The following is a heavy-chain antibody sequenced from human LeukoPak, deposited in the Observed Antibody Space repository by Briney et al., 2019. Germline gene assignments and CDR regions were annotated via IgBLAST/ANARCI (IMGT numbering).Heavy chain of an antibody. V-gene: IGHV3-74*01. J-gene: IGHJ4*02. D-gene: IGHD5-12*01. Sequence: QPGGSLRLSCAASGFTFSSYWMHWVRQAPGKGLVWVSRINSDGSSTSYADSVKGRFTISRDNAKNTLYLQMNSLRDEDTAVYYCAKGLASDGWLGHDHWGQGTLGTVSS. CDR3: AKGLASDGWLGHDH. CDR1: GFTFSSYW. CDR2: INSDGSST.